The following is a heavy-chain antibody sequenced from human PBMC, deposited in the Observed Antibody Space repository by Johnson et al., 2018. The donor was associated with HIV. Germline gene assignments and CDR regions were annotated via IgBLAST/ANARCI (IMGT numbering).Heavy chain of an antibody. CDR2: IYAGDST. CDR1: GITVSSNY. CDR3: ARERDYYGSGLI. Sequence: EQLVESGGGLAQPGGSLRLSCAASGITVSSNYMSWVRQAPGKGLKWVSVIYAGDSTSYADSVKGRFTISRDNSKNTLYLQMNSLRAEDTAVYYCARERDYYGSGLIWGQGTMVTVSS. J-gene: IGHJ3*02. D-gene: IGHD3-10*01. V-gene: IGHV3-66*02.